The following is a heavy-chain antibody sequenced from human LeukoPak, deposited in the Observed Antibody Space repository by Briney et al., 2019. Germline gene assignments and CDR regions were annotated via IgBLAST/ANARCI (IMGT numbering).Heavy chain of an antibody. D-gene: IGHD1-1*01. V-gene: IGHV4-30-2*01. CDR3: ARSGGPRTVAAYFDY. CDR1: GVSISSGGYS. CDR2: IYHSGST. Sequence: SETLSLTCAVSGVSISSGGYSWSWIRQPPGKGLEWIGYIYHSGSTYCNPYLKSRGAISVDRSKNQFSLKLSSVTAADTVVYYCARSGGPRTVAAYFDYWGQGTLVTVSS. J-gene: IGHJ4*02.